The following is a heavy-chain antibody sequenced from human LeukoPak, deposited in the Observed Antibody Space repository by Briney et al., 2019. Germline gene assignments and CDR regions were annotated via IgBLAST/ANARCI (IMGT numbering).Heavy chain of an antibody. CDR2: INPSGGST. J-gene: IGHJ4*02. Sequence: ASVTVSCKASGYTFTSYYMHWVRQAPGQGLEWMGIINPSGGSTSYAQKFQGRVTMTRDTSTSTVYMELSSLRSEDTAVYYCARDGVATIISPPRSYFDYWGQGTLVTVSS. V-gene: IGHV1-46*01. CDR1: GYTFTSYY. D-gene: IGHD5-12*01. CDR3: ARDGVATIISPPRSYFDY.